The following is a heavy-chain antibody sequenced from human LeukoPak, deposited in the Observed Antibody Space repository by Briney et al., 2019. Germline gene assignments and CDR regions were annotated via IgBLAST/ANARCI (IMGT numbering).Heavy chain of an antibody. CDR1: GFTFSNYG. D-gene: IGHD3-16*01. V-gene: IGHV3-30*02. CDR3: AKGSPSSNFWGASFDY. Sequence: GGSLRLSCAASGFTFSNYGMHWVRQAPGKGLEWVAFIKHDESRIHYPDSLKGRLTISRDTAKNTLYLQMNSLAVEDTAVYYCAKGSPSSNFWGASFDYGGQGTLVTVSP. CDR2: IKHDESRI. J-gene: IGHJ4*02.